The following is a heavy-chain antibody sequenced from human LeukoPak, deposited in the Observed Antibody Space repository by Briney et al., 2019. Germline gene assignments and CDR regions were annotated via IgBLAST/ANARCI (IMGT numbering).Heavy chain of an antibody. CDR3: AELGITVIGGV. J-gene: IGHJ6*04. Sequence: GGSLRLSCAASRFTFSSYSMNWVRQAPGKGLEWVSYISSSSSTIYYADSVKGRFTISRDNAKNSLYLQMNSLRAEDTAVYYCAELGITVIGGVWGKGTTVTISS. CDR2: ISSSSSTI. CDR1: RFTFSSYS. V-gene: IGHV3-48*04. D-gene: IGHD3-10*02.